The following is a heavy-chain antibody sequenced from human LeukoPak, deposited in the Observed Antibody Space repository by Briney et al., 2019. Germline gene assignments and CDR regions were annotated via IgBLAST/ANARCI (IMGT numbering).Heavy chain of an antibody. V-gene: IGHV3-23*01. CDR2: ISGSGGST. J-gene: IGHJ4*02. CDR3: VRIYEPVYYGDHLRYYFDY. CDR1: GFYFSRYG. Sequence: GGSLRLSCAGSGFYFSRYGMSWVRQAPGNRLHLPSAISGSGGSTYYADSVKGRFTIARDNCKNTLYLQMNSLRVDDTAVYYCVRIYEPVYYGDHLRYYFDYWGLGARVTVSS. D-gene: IGHD4-17*01.